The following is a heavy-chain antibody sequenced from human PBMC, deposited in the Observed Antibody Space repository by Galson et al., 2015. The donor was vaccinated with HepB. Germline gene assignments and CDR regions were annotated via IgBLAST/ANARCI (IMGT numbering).Heavy chain of an antibody. CDR3: VRGRDGYNYDSFDF. D-gene: IGHD5-24*01. CDR2: IYHPGST. CDR1: GGSISSGGYS. Sequence: TLSLTCAVSGGSISSGGYSWNWIRQPPGKGLAWIGYIYHPGSTYYNPSLKSRVTISADRSKNQFSLKLSSVTAADTAVYYCVRGRDGYNYDSFDFWGQGTLVTASS. V-gene: IGHV4-30-2*01. J-gene: IGHJ4*02.